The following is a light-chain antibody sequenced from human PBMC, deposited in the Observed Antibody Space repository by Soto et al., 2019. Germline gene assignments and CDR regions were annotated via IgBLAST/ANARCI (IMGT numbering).Light chain of an antibody. CDR1: SSDIGAYDY. V-gene: IGLV2-14*01. CDR2: EVN. Sequence: QSALTQPASLSGSPGQSITISCTGTSSDIGAYDYVSWFQQHPGKAPKLMISEVNNRPSGVSNRFSGSKSGNTAYLTISGLQVEDDAKYVCFSFTTTIPHVCGTGTKVTVL. J-gene: IGLJ1*01. CDR3: FSFTTTIPHV.